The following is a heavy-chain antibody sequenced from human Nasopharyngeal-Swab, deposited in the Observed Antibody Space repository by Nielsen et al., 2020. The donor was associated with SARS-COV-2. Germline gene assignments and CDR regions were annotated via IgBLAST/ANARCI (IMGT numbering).Heavy chain of an antibody. J-gene: IGHJ4*02. CDR3: TRSLRSPLKGLEGMFAF. CDR1: GFGFDDYA. V-gene: IGHV3-9*01. Sequence: GGSLRLSCATSGFGFDDYAIHWVRQAPGKGLEWVSSASWASESLAYADSVKGRFTISRDDAKRSVYLQMNGLRPEDTALYFCTRSLRSPLKGLEGMFAFWGQGTLVTVSP. D-gene: IGHD3-10*01. CDR2: ASWASESL.